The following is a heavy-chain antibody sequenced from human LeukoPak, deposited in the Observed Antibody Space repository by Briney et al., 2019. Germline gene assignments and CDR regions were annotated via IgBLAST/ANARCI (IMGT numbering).Heavy chain of an antibody. J-gene: IGHJ4*02. CDR3: ARESGVVVPTALDY. D-gene: IGHD2-15*01. Sequence: ASVKVSCKASGGTFSSYAISWVRQAPGQGLEWMGGIIPIFGTANYAQKFQGRVTITADESTSTAYMELSSLRSEDTAVYYCARESGVVVPTALDYWGQGTLVTVSS. V-gene: IGHV1-69*13. CDR1: GGTFSSYA. CDR2: IIPIFGTA.